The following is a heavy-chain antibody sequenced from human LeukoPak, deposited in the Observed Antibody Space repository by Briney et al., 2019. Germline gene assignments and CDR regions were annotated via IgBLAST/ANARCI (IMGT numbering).Heavy chain of an antibody. Sequence: PGGSLRLSCAASGFTFSSYGMHWVRQAPGKGLEWVAVIWYDGSNKFYADSVKGRFTISRDNSKNTLYLQMNSLRAEDTAVYYCARESRIVGATTWSYFDYWGQGTLVTVSS. J-gene: IGHJ4*02. CDR3: ARESRIVGATTWSYFDY. V-gene: IGHV3-33*01. CDR1: GFTFSSYG. CDR2: IWYDGSNK. D-gene: IGHD1-26*01.